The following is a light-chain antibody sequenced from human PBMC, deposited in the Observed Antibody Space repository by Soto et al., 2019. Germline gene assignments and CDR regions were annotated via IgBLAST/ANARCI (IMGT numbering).Light chain of an antibody. CDR2: GAS. CDR3: QQYKNWPL. J-gene: IGKJ5*01. Sequence: EIVMTQSPGTLSVSPGERATLSCRTSHSVNSHVAWYQQKPGQAPRLLLYGASTRATGIPVRFSGSGFGTEFTLTISSLQSEDFAVYYCQQYKNWPLFGQGTRLEIK. CDR1: HSVNSH. V-gene: IGKV3-15*01.